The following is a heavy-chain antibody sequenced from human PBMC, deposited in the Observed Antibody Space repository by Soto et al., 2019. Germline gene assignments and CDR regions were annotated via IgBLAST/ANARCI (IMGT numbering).Heavy chain of an antibody. CDR2: IFWNDER. CDR3: ARALREGLPIYYFDS. J-gene: IGHJ4*02. V-gene: IGHV2-26*01. CDR1: GFSLSKARMG. D-gene: IGHD1-26*01. Sequence: QVTLKESGPVLVKPTETLTLTCTVSGFSLSKARMGVSWIRQPPGKALEWLAHIFWNDERSYNTSLKSRLTMTRDTSKSQVVLTMTNVDPVDTGTYCCARALREGLPIYYFDSWGQGTLVTLSS.